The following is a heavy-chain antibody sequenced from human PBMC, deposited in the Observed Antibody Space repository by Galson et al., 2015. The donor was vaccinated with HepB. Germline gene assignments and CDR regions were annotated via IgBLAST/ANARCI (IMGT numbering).Heavy chain of an antibody. V-gene: IGHV5-51*01. CDR1: GYSFISYW. J-gene: IGHJ6*02. D-gene: IGHD2-2*01. CDR3: ARGNFERYCHSASCPGPYYGLDV. Sequence: QSGAEVKKPGESLKISCKGSGYSFISYWIGWVRQMPGKGLEWMGIIYPGDSDIRYSPSFQGQVTILADKSISTAHLQWSSLKASDTAIYYCARGNFERYCHSASCPGPYYGLDVWGQGNTVTVSS. CDR2: IYPGDSDI.